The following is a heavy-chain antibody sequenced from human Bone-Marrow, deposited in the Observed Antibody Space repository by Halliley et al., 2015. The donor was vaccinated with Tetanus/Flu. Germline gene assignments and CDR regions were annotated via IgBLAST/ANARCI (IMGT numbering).Heavy chain of an antibody. D-gene: IGHD4-4*01. Sequence: WIGYIFHMENPKYNPSIKSRVPISVDTAKNQVSLKLSSVTAADTAVYFCAHSFYNDYEYFHRWGQGTLVSVSS. CDR3: AHSFYNDYEYFHR. J-gene: IGHJ1*01. CDR2: IFHMENP. V-gene: IGHV4-59*01.